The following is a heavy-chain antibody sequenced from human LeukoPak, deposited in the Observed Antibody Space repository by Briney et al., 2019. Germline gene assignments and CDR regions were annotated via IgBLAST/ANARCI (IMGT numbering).Heavy chain of an antibody. CDR1: GASITKDY. D-gene: IGHD2-2*01. CDR3: ARYQMLIGRAFGI. J-gene: IGHJ3*02. Sequence: SETLSLTCTVSGASITKDYWNWIRQPAGKGLEWIGRLYARGNSSFNPSLEGRVSMSLDTSNNQFSLNLSSVTAADTAIYYCARYQMLIGRAFGIWGQGAMVTVSS. V-gene: IGHV4-4*07. CDR2: LYARGNS.